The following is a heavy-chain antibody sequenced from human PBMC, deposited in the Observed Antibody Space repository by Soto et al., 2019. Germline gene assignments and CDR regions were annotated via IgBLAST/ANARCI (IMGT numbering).Heavy chain of an antibody. D-gene: IGHD2-8*01. J-gene: IGHJ4*02. CDR1: GFTFSTYA. Sequence: PGGSLRLSCAASGFTFSTYAMSWVRQAPGKGLEWVSGIFGNGGGISYGDSVKGRFTISRDNSNNMLYLQMHRLRVEDTAVYYCAKDRQPDGLWPFDHWGQGTQVTVSS. V-gene: IGHV3-23*01. CDR3: AKDRQPDGLWPFDH. CDR2: IFGNGGGI.